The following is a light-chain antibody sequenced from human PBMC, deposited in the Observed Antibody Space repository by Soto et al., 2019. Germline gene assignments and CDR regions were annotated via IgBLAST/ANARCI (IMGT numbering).Light chain of an antibody. CDR3: QQFNNLPIT. V-gene: IGKV1-33*01. CDR1: QAISDY. J-gene: IGKJ5*01. CDR2: DAS. Sequence: DIQMTQSPSSLSASVGDRVTITCQASQAISDYLNWYQQKPGKAPKLLIYDASNLKTGVPSRFNGSGSGTDFTFTISSLQPEDIATYYCQQFNNLPITFGQGTRLEIK.